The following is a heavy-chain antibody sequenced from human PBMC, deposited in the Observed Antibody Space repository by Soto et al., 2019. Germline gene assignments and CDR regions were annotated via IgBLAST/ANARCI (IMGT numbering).Heavy chain of an antibody. CDR1: GFTLSTYS. CDR2: ITSSGSTI. J-gene: IGHJ6*02. D-gene: IGHD3-16*02. Sequence: EVKMVESGGGLVQPGGSLRLSCDVSGFTLSTYSMNWVRQAPGKGLEWVSFITSSGSTIYYADSVKGRFTVSRDNAKNSLFLQMNSLRDEDTAVYYCARVAIASGGVIAVTYALDVWGQGTTVTVSS. CDR3: ARVAIASGGVIAVTYALDV. V-gene: IGHV3-48*02.